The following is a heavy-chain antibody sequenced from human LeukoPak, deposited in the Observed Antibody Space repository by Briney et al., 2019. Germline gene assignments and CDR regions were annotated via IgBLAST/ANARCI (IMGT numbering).Heavy chain of an antibody. CDR1: GFTFSSYS. CDR2: ISSSSSYI. J-gene: IGHJ4*02. CDR3: AKDENRDYYDSSGYYDGYFDY. Sequence: GGSLRLSCAASGFTFSSYSMNWVRQAPGKGLEWVSSISSSSSYIYYADSVKGRFTISRDNAKNSLYLQMNSLRAEDTGVYYCAKDENRDYYDSSGYYDGYFDYWGQGTLVTVSS. V-gene: IGHV3-21*04. D-gene: IGHD3-22*01.